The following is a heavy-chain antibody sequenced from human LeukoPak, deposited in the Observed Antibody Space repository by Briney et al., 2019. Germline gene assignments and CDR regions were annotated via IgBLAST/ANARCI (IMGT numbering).Heavy chain of an antibody. Sequence: SETLSLTCTVSGGSISSYYWSWIRQPAGKGLEWIGRIYTSGSTKYNPSLKSRVTMSVDTSKNQFSLKLSSVTAADTAVYYCARGGVPGLVGTKVRRPWFDPWGQGTLVTVSS. D-gene: IGHD1-7*01. CDR2: IYTSGST. CDR3: ARGGVPGLVGTKVRRPWFDP. J-gene: IGHJ5*02. CDR1: GGSISSYY. V-gene: IGHV4-4*07.